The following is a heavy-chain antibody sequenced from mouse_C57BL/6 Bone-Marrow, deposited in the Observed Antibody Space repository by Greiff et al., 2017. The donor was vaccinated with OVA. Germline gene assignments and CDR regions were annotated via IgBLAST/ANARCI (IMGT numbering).Heavy chain of an antibody. J-gene: IGHJ2*01. CDR1: GFTFSSYG. D-gene: IGHD2-12*01. CDR3: ARHYYSNYCDY. V-gene: IGHV5-6*01. CDR2: ISSGGSYT. Sequence: EVKLMESGGDLVKPGGSLKLSCAASGFTFSSYGMSWVRQTPDKRLEWVATISSGGSYTYYPDSVKGRFTISRDNAKNTLYLQMSSLKSEDTAMYYCARHYYSNYCDYWGQGTTLTVSS.